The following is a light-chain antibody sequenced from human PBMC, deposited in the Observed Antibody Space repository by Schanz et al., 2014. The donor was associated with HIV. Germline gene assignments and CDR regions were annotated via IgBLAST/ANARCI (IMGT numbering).Light chain of an antibody. CDR1: QGISTY. CDR3: QQCVTYPYT. V-gene: IGKV1-27*01. CDR2: DAS. J-gene: IGKJ2*01. Sequence: DLQMTQSPSSLSASVGDRVTITCRASQGISTYLAWYQQKSGTVPKLLIYDASTLQSGVSSRFNGSGSGTDFTLTINSLQSDDFATYYCQQCVTYPYTFGQGTKLDIK.